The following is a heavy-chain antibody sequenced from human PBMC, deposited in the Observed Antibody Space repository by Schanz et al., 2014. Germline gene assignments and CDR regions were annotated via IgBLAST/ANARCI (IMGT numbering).Heavy chain of an antibody. CDR2: ISGSGGST. J-gene: IGHJ4*02. D-gene: IGHD3-3*01. CDR3: ARDKGGYYPFDY. Sequence: EVQLVESGGGLVQPGGSLRFSCAASGFTFSSYAMSWVRQAPGKGLEWVSAISGSGGSTYYADSVKGRFTISRDNAKNSLYLQMNSLTADDTAVYYCARDKGGYYPFDYWGRGTLVTVSS. V-gene: IGHV3-23*04. CDR1: GFTFSSYA.